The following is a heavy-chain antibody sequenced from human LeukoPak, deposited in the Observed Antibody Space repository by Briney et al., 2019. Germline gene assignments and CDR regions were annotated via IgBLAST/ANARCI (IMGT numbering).Heavy chain of an antibody. D-gene: IGHD3-10*01. CDR1: GYTFINYD. V-gene: IGHV1-2*02. Sequence: WASVKVSCKASGYTFINYDFSWVRQAPGQGLEWMGWINPNSGGTNYAQKFQGRVTMTRDTSISTAYMELSRLRSDDTAVYYCAGFGELHQPLWYWGQGTLVTVSS. J-gene: IGHJ4*02. CDR2: INPNSGGT. CDR3: AGFGELHQPLWY.